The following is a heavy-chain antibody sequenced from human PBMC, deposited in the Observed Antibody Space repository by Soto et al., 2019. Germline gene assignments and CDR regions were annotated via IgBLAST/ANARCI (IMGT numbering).Heavy chain of an antibody. J-gene: IGHJ4*02. CDR2: IYNSGST. CDR3: ASMGYHYGSGSYPLDY. Sequence: QVQLQESGPGLVKPSETLSLTCTVSGGSISSYYWTWIRQPPGKGLEWIGFIYNSGSTHYNPSLSSRVTISVDTSKNQFSLKLRSVTAADTAVYYCASMGYHYGSGSYPLDYWGQGTLVTVSS. CDR1: GGSISSYY. D-gene: IGHD3-10*01. V-gene: IGHV4-59*08.